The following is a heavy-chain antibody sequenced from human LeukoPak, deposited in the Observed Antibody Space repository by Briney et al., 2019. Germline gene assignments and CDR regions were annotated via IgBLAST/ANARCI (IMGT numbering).Heavy chain of an antibody. V-gene: IGHV3-23*01. D-gene: IGHD3-10*01. J-gene: IGHJ3*02. CDR1: GFTFSSYA. CDR2: ISGSGGST. CDR3: AKDAHPELLWFGEAPMGAFDI. Sequence: PGGSLRLSCAASGFTFSSYAMSWVRQAPGKGLEWVSAISGSGGSTYYADSVKGRFTISRDNSKNTLYLQMNSLRAEVTAVYYCAKDAHPELLWFGEAPMGAFDIWGQGTMVTVSS.